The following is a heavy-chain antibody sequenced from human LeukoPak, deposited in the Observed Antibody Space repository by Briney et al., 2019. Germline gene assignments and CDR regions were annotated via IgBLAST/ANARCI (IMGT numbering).Heavy chain of an antibody. CDR2: ISSSSSTI. D-gene: IGHD2-15*01. J-gene: IGHJ4*02. V-gene: IGHV3-48*04. CDR1: GFTFSSYS. CDR3: AKDPGYCSGGSCYSHY. Sequence: GGSLRLSCAASGFTFSSYSMNWVRQAPGKGLEWVSYISSSSSTIYYADSVKGRFTISKDNAKNSLYLQMNSLRAEDTAVYYCAKDPGYCSGGSCYSHYWGQGTLVTVSS.